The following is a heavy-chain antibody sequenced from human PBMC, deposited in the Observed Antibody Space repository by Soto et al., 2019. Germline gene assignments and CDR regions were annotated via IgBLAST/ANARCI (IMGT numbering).Heavy chain of an antibody. J-gene: IGHJ6*03. V-gene: IGHV3-9*01. CDR2: ISWHSANI. Sequence: DVQLVESGGGLVQPGRSLRLSCAASGFAFNDYAMHWVRQAPGKGLEWVAGISWHSANIAYADSVKGRFTXSRXXAKXXXXXXXXXXXSEDTAFYYCAKDAVGSHYFYYMDVWGKGTAXTVSS. CDR1: GFAFNDYA. D-gene: IGHD3-10*01. CDR3: AKDAVGSHYFYYMDV.